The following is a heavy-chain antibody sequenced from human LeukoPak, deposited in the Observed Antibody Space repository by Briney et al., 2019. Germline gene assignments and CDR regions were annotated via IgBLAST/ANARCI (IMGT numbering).Heavy chain of an antibody. CDR1: GFTFSGQS. V-gene: IGHV3-21*01. CDR3: ARLYLDAFDI. J-gene: IGHJ3*02. Sequence: PGGSLRLSCAASGFTFSGQSMSWVRQAPGTGLEWVSSISVSDSYKYFADSVKGRFTISRDNAKSSLYLQMNSLTAEDTALYYCARLYLDAFDIWGQGTMVTVSS. D-gene: IGHD2-21*01. CDR2: ISVSDSYK.